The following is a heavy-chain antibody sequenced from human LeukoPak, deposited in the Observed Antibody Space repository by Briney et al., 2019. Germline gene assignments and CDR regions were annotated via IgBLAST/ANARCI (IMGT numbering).Heavy chain of an antibody. Sequence: SETLSLTCSVSGGSISSYYWSWIRQPPGKGLEWIGYIYYSGSTDYNPSLKSRVTISVDTSKNQFFLTLYSVTAADTAVYYCARLDFSTYLNDYWGQGTLVTVSS. V-gene: IGHV4-59*01. CDR3: ARLDFSTYLNDY. J-gene: IGHJ4*02. CDR2: IYYSGST. CDR1: GGSISSYY. D-gene: IGHD4-11*01.